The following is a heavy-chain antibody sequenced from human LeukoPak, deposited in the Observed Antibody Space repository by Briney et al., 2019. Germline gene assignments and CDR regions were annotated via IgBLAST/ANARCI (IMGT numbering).Heavy chain of an antibody. CDR3: ARDRIQLRSTPLGY. Sequence: GGSLRLSCAASGFTFSDYYMSWIRQAPGKGLEWVSYISSSGSTIYYADSVKGRFTISRDNAKNSLYLQMNSLRAEDTAVYYCARDRIQLRSTPLGYWGQGTLVTVSS. V-gene: IGHV3-11*01. CDR1: GFTFSDYY. J-gene: IGHJ4*02. D-gene: IGHD5-18*01. CDR2: ISSSGSTI.